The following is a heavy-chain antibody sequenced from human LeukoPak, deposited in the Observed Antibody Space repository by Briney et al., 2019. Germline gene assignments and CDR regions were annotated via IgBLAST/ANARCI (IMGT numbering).Heavy chain of an antibody. CDR1: GGTFSSYA. D-gene: IGHD1-26*01. J-gene: IGHJ4*02. Sequence: SVKVSCKASGGTFSSYAISWVRQAPGQGLEWMGRIIPILGIANYAQKFQGRVTITADKSTSTAYMELSSLRSEDTAVYYCARGERWNSRSHFDYWGQGTLVTVSS. CDR2: IIPILGIA. CDR3: ARGERWNSRSHFDY. V-gene: IGHV1-69*04.